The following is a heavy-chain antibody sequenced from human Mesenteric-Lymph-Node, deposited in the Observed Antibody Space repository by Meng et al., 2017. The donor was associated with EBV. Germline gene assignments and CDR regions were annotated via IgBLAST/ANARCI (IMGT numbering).Heavy chain of an antibody. CDR2: INTNTGDP. Sequence: QVHLVQSGSELKKPGASVKVSCKASGYIFTTSAINWVRQAPGQGLEWMGWINTNTGDPTYAQGFTGRFVFSLDTSVSTAYLQISSLEAEDTAIYYCARDSRIVAPGTRPFDPWGQGTLVTVSS. CDR1: GYIFTTSA. J-gene: IGHJ5*02. CDR3: ARDSRIVAPGTRPFDP. D-gene: IGHD6-13*01. V-gene: IGHV7-4-1*02.